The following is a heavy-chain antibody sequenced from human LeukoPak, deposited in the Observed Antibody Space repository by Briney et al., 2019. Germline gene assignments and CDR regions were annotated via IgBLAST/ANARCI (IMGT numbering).Heavy chain of an antibody. D-gene: IGHD6-13*01. CDR3: ASYSSSRYYYGMDV. CDR2: INPNSGGT. CDR1: GYTFTGYY. Sequence: GASVKVSCKASGYTFTGYYMHWVRQAPGQGLEWMGWINPNSGGTNYAQKFQGRVTMTRDTSISTAYMELSRLRSDDTAVYYCASYSSSRYYYGMDVWGQGTTVTVSS. V-gene: IGHV1-2*02. J-gene: IGHJ6*02.